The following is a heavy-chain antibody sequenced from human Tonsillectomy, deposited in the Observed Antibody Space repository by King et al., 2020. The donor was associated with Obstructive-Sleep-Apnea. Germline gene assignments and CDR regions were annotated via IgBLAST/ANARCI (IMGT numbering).Heavy chain of an antibody. D-gene: IGHD1-26*01. Sequence: VQLQQWGAGLLKPSETLSLTCAVYGGSFSGYYWSWIRQPPGKGLEWIGEINHSGSTNYNPSLKSRVTISVDTSKSQFSLKLNSMTAADTAVYYCARGGYSGDFDYWGQGTQVTVSS. CDR2: INHSGST. CDR3: ARGGYSGDFDY. J-gene: IGHJ4*02. CDR1: GGSFSGYY. V-gene: IGHV4-34*01.